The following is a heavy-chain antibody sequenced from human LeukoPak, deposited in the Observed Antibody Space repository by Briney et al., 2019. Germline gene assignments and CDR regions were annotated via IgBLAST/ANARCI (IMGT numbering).Heavy chain of an antibody. J-gene: IGHJ3*02. CDR3: ARAMAEDDAFDI. Sequence: GGSLRLSCVASGFPFSSYWMTWVRQAPGKGLEWVANIKQDGSKKSYVDSVKGRFTISRDSAKNSLYLQMNSLRAEDTAVYYCARAMAEDDAFDIWGQGTMVTVSS. V-gene: IGHV3-7*01. D-gene: IGHD5-24*01. CDR2: IKQDGSKK. CDR1: GFPFSSYW.